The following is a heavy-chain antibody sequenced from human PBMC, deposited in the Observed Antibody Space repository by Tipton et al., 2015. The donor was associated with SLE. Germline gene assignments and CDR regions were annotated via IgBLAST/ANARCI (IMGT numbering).Heavy chain of an antibody. CDR3: ASRVVTEYYYGMDV. CDR1: GYTFTTYG. V-gene: IGHV1-18*01. CDR2: ISAYNGNT. Sequence: QSGPEVKKPGASVKVSCKASGYTFTTYGVSWVRQAPGQGLEWMGWISAYNGNTNYAQKLQGRVTMTTDTSTSTAYMELRSLRSDDTAVYYCASRVVTEYYYGMDVWGQGTTVTVSS. D-gene: IGHD2-21*02. J-gene: IGHJ6*02.